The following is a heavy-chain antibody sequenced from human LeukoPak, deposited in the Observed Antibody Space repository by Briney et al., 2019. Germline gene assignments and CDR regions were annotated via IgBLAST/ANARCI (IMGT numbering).Heavy chain of an antibody. CDR2: VSAYNGNT. CDR1: GYTFTSYG. D-gene: IGHD3-10*01. CDR3: ARGAYHYGSGSYYFDY. J-gene: IGHJ4*02. V-gene: IGHV1-18*01. Sequence: ASVKVSCKASGYTFTSYGISWVRQAPGQGLEWMGWVSAYNGNTNYAQKLQGRVTMTTDTSTSTAYMELRSLRSDDTAVYYCARGAYHYGSGSYYFDYWGQGSLVTVSS.